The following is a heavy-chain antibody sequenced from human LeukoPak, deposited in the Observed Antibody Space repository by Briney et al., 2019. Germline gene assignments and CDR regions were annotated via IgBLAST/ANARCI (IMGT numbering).Heavy chain of an antibody. J-gene: IGHJ3*02. CDR2: MNPNSGNT. CDR1: GYTFTSYD. CDR3: ARAPLGLRAFDI. D-gene: IGHD3-16*02. Sequence: ASVKVSCKASGYTFTSYDINWVRQATGQGLEWMGWMNPNSGNTGYAQKFQGRVTMTRNTSISTAYMELSSLRSEDTAVYYCARAPLGLRAFDIWGQGTMVTVSS. V-gene: IGHV1-8*01.